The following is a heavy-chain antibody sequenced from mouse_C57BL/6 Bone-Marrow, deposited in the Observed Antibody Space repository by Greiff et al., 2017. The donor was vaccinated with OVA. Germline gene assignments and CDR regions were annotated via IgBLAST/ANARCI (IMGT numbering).Heavy chain of an antibody. CDR1: GFTFSDYY. D-gene: IGHD1-1*01. Sequence: DVKLVESGGGLVQPGGSLKLSCAASGFTFSDYYMYWVRQTPEKRLEWVAYISNGGGSTYYPDTVKGRFTISRDNAKNTLYLQMSRLKSEDTARYYCARDYGSPYYYAMDYWGQGTSVTVSS. V-gene: IGHV5-12*01. J-gene: IGHJ4*01. CDR2: ISNGGGST. CDR3: ARDYGSPYYYAMDY.